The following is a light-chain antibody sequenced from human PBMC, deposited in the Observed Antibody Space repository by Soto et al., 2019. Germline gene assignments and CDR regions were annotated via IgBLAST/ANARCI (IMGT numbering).Light chain of an antibody. CDR2: AAS. Sequence: DIQATQSPSPVSASVGDRVTFTYRASQDIAGYLACYQHKPGRTPEPLIPAASRLQSGVPARFSGSGSGSDFTLSINSLQPEDFATYYCQQGYSFPITFGQGTRLEIK. V-gene: IGKV1D-12*01. CDR3: QQGYSFPIT. J-gene: IGKJ5*01. CDR1: QDIAGY.